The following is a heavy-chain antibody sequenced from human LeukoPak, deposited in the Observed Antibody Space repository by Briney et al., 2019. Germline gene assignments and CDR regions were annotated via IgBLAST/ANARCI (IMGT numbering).Heavy chain of an antibody. D-gene: IGHD3-10*01. V-gene: IGHV3-48*03. CDR1: GFTFRTYE. J-gene: IGHJ3*02. Sequence: PGGSLRLSCAASGFTFRTYEMNWVRRAPGKGLEWVSYISSSGTTLYYADSVKGRFTISRDNAKNSLYLLMISLRVEDTAVYYCARDQHYYNTDRFDMWGQGTMVTVSS. CDR2: ISSSGTTL. CDR3: ARDQHYYNTDRFDM.